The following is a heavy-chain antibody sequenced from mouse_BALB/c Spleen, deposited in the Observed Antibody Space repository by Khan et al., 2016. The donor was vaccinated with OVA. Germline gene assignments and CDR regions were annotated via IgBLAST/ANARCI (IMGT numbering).Heavy chain of an antibody. J-gene: IGHJ2*01. D-gene: IGHD1-1*01. CDR3: ARGNYYGYYFDY. V-gene: IGHV3-2*02. CDR1: GYSITSDYA. CDR2: ISYSGGT. Sequence: EVQLQESGPGLVKPSQSLSLTCTVTGYSITSDYAWNWIRQFPGNKLEWMGYISYSGGTSYNPSLKSRISITRDTSKNTFFLQLNSVTTEDTATYYCARGNYYGYYFDYWGQGTPLTVSS.